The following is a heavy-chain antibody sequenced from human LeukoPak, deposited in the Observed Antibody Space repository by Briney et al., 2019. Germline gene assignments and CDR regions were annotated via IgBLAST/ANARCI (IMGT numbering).Heavy chain of an antibody. CDR2: ISYDGSNK. V-gene: IGHV3-30*04. Sequence: GGSPRLSCAASGFTFSSFAIHWVRQAPGKGLEWVAVISYDGSNKYYADSVKGRFTISRDNSKNTLYLQMNSLRAEDTAVFYCARVGRGYSFNVYYFDYWGQGTLVTVSS. CDR3: ARVGRGYSFNVYYFDY. D-gene: IGHD5-18*01. CDR1: GFTFSSFA. J-gene: IGHJ4*02.